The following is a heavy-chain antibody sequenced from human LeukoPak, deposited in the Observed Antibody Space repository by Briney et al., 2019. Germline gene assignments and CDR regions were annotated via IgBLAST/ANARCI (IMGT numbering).Heavy chain of an antibody. D-gene: IGHD3-3*01. Sequence: SETLSLTCTVSGGSISSAGYYWTWIRQHPGKGLEWIGYIYHSGSTYYSPSLQSRVTFSVDTSKNQFSLKLASVTAADTAVYYCARGVYYDFWSGYRFDAFDIWGQGTMVTVSS. CDR3: ARGVYYDFWSGYRFDAFDI. V-gene: IGHV4-31*03. CDR2: IYHSGST. CDR1: GGSISSAGYY. J-gene: IGHJ3*02.